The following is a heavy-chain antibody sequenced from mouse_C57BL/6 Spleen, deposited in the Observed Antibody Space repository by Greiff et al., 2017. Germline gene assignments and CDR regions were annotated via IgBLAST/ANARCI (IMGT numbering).Heavy chain of an antibody. CDR1: GYTFTDYY. Sequence: VQLKESGPVLVKPGASVKMSCKASGYTFTDYYMNRVTQSHGKSLEWIGVINPYNGGTSYNQKFKGKAKLTVDKSSSTAYMELNILTSEDSAVYYCARWGDYGGGLYAMDYWGQGTSVTVSS. CDR3: ARWGDYGGGLYAMDY. J-gene: IGHJ4*01. D-gene: IGHD2-4*01. CDR2: INPYNGGT. V-gene: IGHV1-19*01.